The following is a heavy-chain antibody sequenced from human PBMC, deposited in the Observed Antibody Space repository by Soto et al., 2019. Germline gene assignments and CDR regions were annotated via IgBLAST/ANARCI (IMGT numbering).Heavy chain of an antibody. CDR3: ARDYRVLLWFGESNISLAEEIYYYYGMDF. CDR1: GYTFTSYY. D-gene: IGHD3-10*01. CDR2: INPSGGST. Sequence: ASVKVSCKASGYTFTSYYMHWVRQAPGQGLEWMGIINPSGGSTSYAQKFQGRVTMTRDTSTSTVYMELSSLRSEDTAVYYCARDYRVLLWFGESNISLAEEIYYYYGMDFWGQGTSVTVSS. J-gene: IGHJ6*02. V-gene: IGHV1-46*01.